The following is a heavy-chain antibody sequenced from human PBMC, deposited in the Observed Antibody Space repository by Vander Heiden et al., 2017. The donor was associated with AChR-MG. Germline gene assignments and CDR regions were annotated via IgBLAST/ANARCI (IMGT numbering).Heavy chain of an antibody. CDR3: SSPPLYGSGYDWFDP. CDR1: GFTFDAYG. CDR2: IKNKAYGGTT. V-gene: IGHV3-49*03. Sequence: EMQLVESGGGLVQPGRSLRLSCKASGFTFDAYGMSWFRQAPGTGLEWVGFIKNKAYGGTTEYAASVKGRFTISRDDSKSIVYLQMNSLKTEDTAVYYCSSPPLYGSGYDWFDPWGQGTLVTVSS. D-gene: IGHD3-10*01. J-gene: IGHJ5*02.